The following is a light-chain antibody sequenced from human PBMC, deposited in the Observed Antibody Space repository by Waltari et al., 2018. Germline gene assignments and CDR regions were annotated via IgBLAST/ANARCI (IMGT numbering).Light chain of an antibody. Sequence: QSALTQPAPVSGSPGQSITLPCTGTGTDVGRYYFVSWYQQHPGKAPKLLIYDVINRPSGVSIRFSGSKSGNTASLTISGLQAEDEADYYCSSYTVTNTLVFGGGTKVAVL. J-gene: IGLJ3*02. CDR1: GTDVGRYYF. CDR3: SSYTVTNTLV. V-gene: IGLV2-14*03. CDR2: DVI.